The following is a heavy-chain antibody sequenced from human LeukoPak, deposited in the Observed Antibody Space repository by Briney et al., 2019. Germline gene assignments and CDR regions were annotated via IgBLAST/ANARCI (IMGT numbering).Heavy chain of an antibody. CDR2: INAGNGNT. J-gene: IGHJ5*02. V-gene: IGHV1-3*01. Sequence: GASVKVSCKASGYTFTSYAMHWVRQAPGQRLEWMGWINAGNGNTKYSQKFQGRVTITRDTSASTAYMELSSLRSEDTAVYYCARDRRITMVRGKGNWFDPWGQGTLVTASS. CDR3: ARDRRITMVRGKGNWFDP. D-gene: IGHD3-10*01. CDR1: GYTFTSYA.